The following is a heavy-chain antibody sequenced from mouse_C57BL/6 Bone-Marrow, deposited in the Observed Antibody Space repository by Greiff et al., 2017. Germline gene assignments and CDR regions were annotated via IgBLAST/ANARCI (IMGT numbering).Heavy chain of an antibody. CDR2: INPNNGGT. CDR1: GYTFTDYN. D-gene: IGHD2-3*01. Sequence: EVQLQQSGPELVKPGASVKIPCKASGYTFTDYNMDWVKQSHGKSLEWIGDINPNNGGTIYNQKFKGKATLTVDKSSSTAYMELRSLTSEDTAVYYCARWRGLLRRYWYFDVWGTGTTVTVSS. CDR3: ARWRGLLRRYWYFDV. V-gene: IGHV1-18*01. J-gene: IGHJ1*03.